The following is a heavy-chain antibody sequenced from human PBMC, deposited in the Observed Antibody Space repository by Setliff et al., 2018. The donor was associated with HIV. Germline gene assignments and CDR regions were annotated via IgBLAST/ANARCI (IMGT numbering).Heavy chain of an antibody. J-gene: IGHJ4*02. Sequence: SVKVSCKASGATFSTYTINWVRQAPGQGLEWMGGIIPILGTADANYPRKFQGRVTITADESTTTVYMEMSRLTSEDTAFYYCAGLYGDKGGGYWGQGTLVTVSS. CDR2: IIPILGTADA. D-gene: IGHD4-17*01. V-gene: IGHV1-69*13. CDR3: AGLYGDKGGGY. CDR1: GATFSTYT.